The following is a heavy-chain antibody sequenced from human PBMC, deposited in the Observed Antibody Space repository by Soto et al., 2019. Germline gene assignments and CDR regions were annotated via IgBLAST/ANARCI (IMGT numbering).Heavy chain of an antibody. CDR1: GFTFSDYH. Sequence: QVQLEESGGGLVKPGGSLRLSCAASGFTFSDYHMSWIRQAPGKGLEWLSYISSSGRTIYYAESVKGRFPIPRDNANNSLYPQINSLGAGDKAVYYCAQGAKRDVWGQGTTVTVS. D-gene: IGHD5-12*01. CDR3: AQGAKRDV. CDR2: ISSSGRTI. V-gene: IGHV3-11*01. J-gene: IGHJ6*02.